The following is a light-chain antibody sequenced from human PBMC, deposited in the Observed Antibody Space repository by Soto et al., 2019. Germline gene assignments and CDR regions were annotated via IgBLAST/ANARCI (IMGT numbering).Light chain of an antibody. CDR2: EVS. CDR1: SSDVGDNY. J-gene: IGLJ2*01. Sequence: QSALTQPPSASGSPGQSVTISCTGTSSDVGDNYVSWYQQHLGKAPKLIIYEVSQRPSGVPDRFSGSRSGTSASLAITGLQAEDEADYYCQSYDSSLSASIFGGGTKLTVL. V-gene: IGLV2-8*01. CDR3: QSYDSSLSASI.